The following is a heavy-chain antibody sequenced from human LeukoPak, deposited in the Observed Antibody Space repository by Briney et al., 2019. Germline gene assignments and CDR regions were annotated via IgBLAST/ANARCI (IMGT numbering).Heavy chain of an antibody. D-gene: IGHD5-24*01. J-gene: IGHJ6*03. CDR2: IMPLFGTA. V-gene: IGHV1-69*05. CDR3: ASGSLGDGYGVGDYYQYMDV. CDR1: GGTFNSYA. Sequence: SVKVSCKASGGTFNSYAISWVRQAPGQGLEWMGGIMPLFGTANYAQEFQGRVTFTTDESASTAYMEMSSLRSEDTAVYYCASGSLGDGYGVGDYYQYMDVWGKGTTVTVSS.